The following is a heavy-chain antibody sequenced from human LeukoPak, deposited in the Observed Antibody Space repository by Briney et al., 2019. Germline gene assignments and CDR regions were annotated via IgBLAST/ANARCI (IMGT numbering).Heavy chain of an antibody. Sequence: ASVKVSCKASGGTFSSYAISWVRQAPGQGLEWMGRIIPIFGTANYAQKFQGRVTITTDESTSTAYMELSSLRSEDTAVYYCASGTYDYVWGSYRFADYWGQGTLVTVSS. CDR3: ASGTYDYVWGSYRFADY. J-gene: IGHJ4*02. CDR1: GGTFSSYA. V-gene: IGHV1-69*05. D-gene: IGHD3-16*02. CDR2: IIPIFGTA.